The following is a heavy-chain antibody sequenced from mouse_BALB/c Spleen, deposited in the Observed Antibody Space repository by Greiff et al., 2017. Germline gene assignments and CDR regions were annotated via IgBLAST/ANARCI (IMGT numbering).Heavy chain of an antibody. CDR3: NARGITTVVPYFDY. CDR1: GFNIKDYY. D-gene: IGHD1-1*01. Sequence: EVKLVESGAELVRSGASVKLSCTASGFNIKDYYMHWVKQRPEQGLEWIGWIDPENGDTEYAPKFQGKATMTADTSSNTAYLQLSSLTSEDTAVYYCNARGITTVVPYFDYWGQGTTLTVSS. V-gene: IGHV14-4*02. CDR2: IDPENGDT. J-gene: IGHJ2*01.